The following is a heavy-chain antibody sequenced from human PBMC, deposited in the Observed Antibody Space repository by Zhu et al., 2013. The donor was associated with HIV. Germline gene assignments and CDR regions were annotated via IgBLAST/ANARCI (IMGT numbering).Heavy chain of an antibody. CDR1: GGSISSYY. D-gene: IGHD1-1*01. CDR2: IYYSGST. J-gene: IGHJ6*03. Sequence: QVQLQESGPGLVKPSETLSLTCTVSGGSISSYYWSWIRQPPGKGLEWIGYIYYSGSTNYNPSLKSRVTISVDTSKNQFSLKLSSVTAADTAVYYCARVNSRRNPHYYYHYMDVWGKGTTVTVSS. V-gene: IGHV4-59*01. CDR3: ARVNSRRNPHYYYHYMDV.